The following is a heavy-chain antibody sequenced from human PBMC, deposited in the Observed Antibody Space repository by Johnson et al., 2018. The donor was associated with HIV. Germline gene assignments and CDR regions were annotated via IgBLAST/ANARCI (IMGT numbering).Heavy chain of an antibody. V-gene: IGHV3-20*04. CDR1: GFTFDDYG. CDR3: ARYSTAGPDKGLDYGRCAFDI. Sequence: VQLVESGGGVVQPGGSLRLSCAASGFTFDDYGMTWVRQAPGKGLEWVSGINWNGGSTGYVDSVKGRFTISRDNAKNSLYLQMNSLRAEDTALYYCARYSTAGPDKGLDYGRCAFDIWGQGTMVTVSS. CDR2: INWNGGST. D-gene: IGHD4-17*01. J-gene: IGHJ3*02.